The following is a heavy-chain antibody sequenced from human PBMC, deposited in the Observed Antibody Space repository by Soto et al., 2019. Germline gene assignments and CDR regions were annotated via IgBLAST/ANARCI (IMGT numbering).Heavy chain of an antibody. CDR1: GGSFSGYY. CDR2: INHSGST. V-gene: IGHV4-34*01. J-gene: IGHJ4*02. Sequence: QVQLQQWGAGLLKPSETLSLTCAVYGGSFSGYYWNWIRQPPGKGLEWIGEINHSGSTNYNPSLKRRVTLSVDTSKNQFSLKLSSVTAADTAVYYCTRGWGRIFDCWGQGTLVTVSS. CDR3: TRGWGRIFDC. D-gene: IGHD7-27*01.